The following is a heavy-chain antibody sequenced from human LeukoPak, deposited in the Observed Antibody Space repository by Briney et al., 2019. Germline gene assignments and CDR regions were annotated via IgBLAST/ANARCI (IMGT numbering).Heavy chain of an antibody. D-gene: IGHD3-3*01. CDR3: ARAPTTYYDFWSGYYTPYYFDY. CDR1: GFTFSDYY. Sequence: GGSLRLSCAASGFTFSDYYMSWIRQAPGKGLEWVSYISSSGSTIYYADSVKGRLTISRDNAKNSLYLQMNSLRAEDTAVYYCARAPTTYYDFWSGYYTPYYFDYWGQGTLVTVSS. CDR2: ISSSGSTI. J-gene: IGHJ4*02. V-gene: IGHV3-11*01.